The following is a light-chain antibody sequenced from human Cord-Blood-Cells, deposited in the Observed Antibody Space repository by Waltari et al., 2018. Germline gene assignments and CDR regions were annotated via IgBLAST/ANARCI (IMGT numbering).Light chain of an antibody. V-gene: IGKV3-15*01. J-gene: IGKJ2*03. CDR3: QQYNNWPPYS. CDR2: GAS. Sequence: EIVMTQSNATLHVSPGERATISCRASQSVSSNLAWYQQKPGQAPSLLIYGASTRATGIPARFSGSGSGTEFTLTISSLQSEDFAVYYCQQYNNWPPYSFGQGTKLE. CDR1: QSVSSN.